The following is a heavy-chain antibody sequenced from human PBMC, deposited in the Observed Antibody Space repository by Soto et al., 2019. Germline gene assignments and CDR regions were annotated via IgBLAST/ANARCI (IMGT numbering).Heavy chain of an antibody. CDR3: ARHGYRSGWYASWDS. V-gene: IGHV4-30-2*01. CDR1: GGSISSGGYS. D-gene: IGHD6-19*01. CDR2: IYHSGST. Sequence: SETLSLTCAVSGGSISSGGYSWSWIRQPPGKGLEWIGYIYHSGSTYYNPSLKSRVTISVDTSKNQFSLKLSSVTAADTAVYYCARHGYRSGWYASWDSWGRGTLVTVSS. J-gene: IGHJ4*02.